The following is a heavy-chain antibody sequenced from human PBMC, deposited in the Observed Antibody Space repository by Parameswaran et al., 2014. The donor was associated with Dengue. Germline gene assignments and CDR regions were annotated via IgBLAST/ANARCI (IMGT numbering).Heavy chain of an antibody. Sequence: RWIRQPPGKGLEWVSVIYSGGSTYYADSVKGRFTISRDNSKNTLYLQMNSLRAEDTAVYYCAREGESVYSGYDIFYGMDVWGQGTTVTVSS. J-gene: IGHJ6*02. CDR2: IYSGGST. CDR3: AREGESVYSGYDIFYGMDV. D-gene: IGHD5-12*01. V-gene: IGHV3-53*01.